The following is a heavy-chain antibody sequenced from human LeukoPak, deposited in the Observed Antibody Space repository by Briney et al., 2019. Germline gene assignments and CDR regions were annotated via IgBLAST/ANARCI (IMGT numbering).Heavy chain of an antibody. CDR2: IWYDGTNK. CDR3: ARIFRYQLVDYYALDV. V-gene: IGHV3-33*01. CDR1: GYTFTGYY. D-gene: IGHD2-2*01. Sequence: FCKASGYTFTGYYMHWVPQAPGKGLECVAVIWYDGTNKYYADSVKGRFTISRDNSNNTLYVQMNSLRGEDTAVCYCARIFRYQLVDYYALDVWGQGTTVTVSS. J-gene: IGHJ6*02.